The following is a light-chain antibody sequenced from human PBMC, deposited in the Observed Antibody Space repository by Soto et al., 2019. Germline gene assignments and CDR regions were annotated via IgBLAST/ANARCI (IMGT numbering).Light chain of an antibody. CDR1: QSISSY. CDR3: QQRGNWPQT. J-gene: IGKJ1*01. V-gene: IGKV3-11*01. CDR2: DTS. Sequence: DIVLTQSPATLSLSPGERATLSCRASQSISSYLAWYQQKPGQAPRLLIYDTSNRATGISARFSGSGSGTDFTLTISSLEPEDFAVYYCQQRGNWPQTFGQGTKVEIK.